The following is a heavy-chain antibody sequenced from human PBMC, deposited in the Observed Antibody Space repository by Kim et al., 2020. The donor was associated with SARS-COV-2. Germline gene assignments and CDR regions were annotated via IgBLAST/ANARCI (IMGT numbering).Heavy chain of an antibody. CDR2: INPNSGGT. V-gene: IGHV1-2*06. D-gene: IGHD1-26*01. Sequence: ASVKVSCKASGYTFTGYYMHWVRQAPGQGLEWMGRINPNSGGTNYAQKFQGRVTMTRDTSISTAYMELSRLRSDDTAVYYCARVSMGATRRELDYAFDIWGQGTMVTVSS. CDR1: GYTFTGYY. CDR3: ARVSMGATRRELDYAFDI. J-gene: IGHJ3*02.